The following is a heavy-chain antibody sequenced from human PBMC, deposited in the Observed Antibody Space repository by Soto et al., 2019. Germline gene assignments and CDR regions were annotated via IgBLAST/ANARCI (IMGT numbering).Heavy chain of an antibody. V-gene: IGHV1-18*01. J-gene: IGHJ6*02. CDR2: ICGYNDNT. D-gene: IGHD2-2*01. CDR3: AKDASSWFYYYYGMDV. CDR1: GYIFSNFG. Sequence: IYLVQSGPEVRKPGASVKVSCKAPGYIFSNFGISWVRQAPGQGLEWMGWICGYNDNTNYAQKFQGRVRMTTDISTSTAYMELTTLRSEDTAVYYCAKDASSWFYYYYGMDVWGQGTTVTVSS.